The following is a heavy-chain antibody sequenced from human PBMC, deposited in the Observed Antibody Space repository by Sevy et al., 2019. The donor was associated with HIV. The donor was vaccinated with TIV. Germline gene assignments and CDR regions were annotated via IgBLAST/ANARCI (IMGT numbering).Heavy chain of an antibody. D-gene: IGHD2-2*01. V-gene: IGHV3-23*01. CDR1: GFTFSNYA. CDR2: FSFGCGKI. CDR3: AREGCSKPLDF. Sequence: GGSLRLSCAASGFTFSNYAMSWVRQAPGKGLEWVSTFSFGCGKINYAASVKGRLTISRDNSKNTLYLQRNSLRAEDTALYYCAREGCSKPLDFWGQGTLVTVSS. J-gene: IGHJ4*02.